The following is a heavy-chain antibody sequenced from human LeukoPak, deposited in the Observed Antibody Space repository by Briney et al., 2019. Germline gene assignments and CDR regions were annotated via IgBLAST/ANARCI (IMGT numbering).Heavy chain of an antibody. V-gene: IGHV1-8*01. J-gene: IGHJ1*01. Sequence: VSVKVSCKASGYTFTTYDINWVRQATGQGLEWMGWMNPNSGNTGYAQKFQGRVTMTRNTSISTAYMELSSLRSEDTAVYYCARGPLYGDYVPYFQHWGQGTLVTVSS. CDR2: MNPNSGNT. CDR3: ARGPLYGDYVPYFQH. D-gene: IGHD4-17*01. CDR1: GYTFTTYD.